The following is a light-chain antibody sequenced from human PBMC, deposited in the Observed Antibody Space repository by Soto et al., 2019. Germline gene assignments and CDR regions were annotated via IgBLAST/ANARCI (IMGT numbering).Light chain of an antibody. V-gene: IGLV2-14*01. Sequence: QSALTQPASVSGSPGQSITISCTGTSSDVGAYNSVSWYQQHPDKVPKLIIYEVTNRPSGVSNRFSGSKSGNTASLTISGLQAEDDADYYCSSYTTNFGGGTKGTVL. CDR3: SSYTTN. CDR2: EVT. CDR1: SSDVGAYNS. J-gene: IGLJ2*01.